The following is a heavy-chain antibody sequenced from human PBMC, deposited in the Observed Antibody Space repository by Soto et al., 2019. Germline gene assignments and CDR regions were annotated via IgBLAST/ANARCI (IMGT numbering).Heavy chain of an antibody. Sequence: QVQLVQSGAEVKKLGDSVKVSCKASGYAFTAYYIHWVRRAPGQGLEWVGWSNPNSGGTNYAQRFQGWVTMTGDTSVSTAYMDLTRLRSDDTAVYYCARGGYTYGYCLDYWGQGTLVTVSS. CDR3: ARGGYTYGYCLDY. CDR1: GYAFTAYY. V-gene: IGHV1-2*04. CDR2: SNPNSGGT. J-gene: IGHJ4*02. D-gene: IGHD5-18*01.